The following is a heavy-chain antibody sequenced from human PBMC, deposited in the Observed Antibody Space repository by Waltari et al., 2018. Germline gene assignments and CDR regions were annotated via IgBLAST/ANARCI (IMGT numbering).Heavy chain of an antibody. D-gene: IGHD5-18*01. Sequence: EVQLVESGGGLVQPGGSLRLSCEASGFTFSSYWMHWVRQAPGKGLVGVSRLNSDGSSRNYADSVKGRFTISRDNAKNTVYLQMLSLRVEDTAVYYCARGYTYRTPDALHIWGQGTVVTVSS. CDR3: ARGYTYRTPDALHI. J-gene: IGHJ3*02. V-gene: IGHV3-74*01. CDR1: GFTFSSYW. CDR2: LNSDGSSR.